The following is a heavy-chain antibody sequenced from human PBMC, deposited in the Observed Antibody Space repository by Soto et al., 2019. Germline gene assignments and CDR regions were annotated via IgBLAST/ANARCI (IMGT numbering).Heavy chain of an antibody. CDR1: GFTFSDYA. V-gene: IGHV3-30-3*01. Sequence: PGGSLRLSCEASGFTFSDYAMQWVRQAPGKGPEWVAVVSKDGSIQYYADSVRGRFTISRDNPKNMLYLQMDSLRVEDSAVFYCVRENYYGSTTLGGLDMWGQGTMVTVSS. CDR3: VRENYYGSTTLGGLDM. D-gene: IGHD3-10*01. CDR2: VSKDGSIQ. J-gene: IGHJ3*02.